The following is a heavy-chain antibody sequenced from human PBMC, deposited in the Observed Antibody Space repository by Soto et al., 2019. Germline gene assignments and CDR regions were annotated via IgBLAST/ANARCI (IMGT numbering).Heavy chain of an antibody. CDR1: GGSISSYY. CDR3: ARVLVAFGGVINAKYYFDY. CDR2: IYYSGST. D-gene: IGHD3-16*02. J-gene: IGHJ4*02. Sequence: PDTRSLTCTVSGGSISSYYWSWIRQPPGKGLEWIGYIYYSGSTNYNPSLKSRVTISVDTSKNQFSLKLSSVTAADTAVYYCARVLVAFGGVINAKYYFDYWGQGTLVTVSS. V-gene: IGHV4-59*07.